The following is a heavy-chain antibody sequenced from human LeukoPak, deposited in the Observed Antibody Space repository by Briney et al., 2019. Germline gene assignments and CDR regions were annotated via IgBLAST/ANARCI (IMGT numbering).Heavy chain of an antibody. J-gene: IGHJ4*02. Sequence: ASVKVSCTASGYTFTSYGISWVRQAPGQGLEWMGWISAYNGNTNYAQKLQGRVTMTTDTSTSTAYMELRSLRSDDTAVYYCARVGFWEESSGYYSDYWGQGTLVTVSS. CDR1: GYTFTSYG. V-gene: IGHV1-18*01. D-gene: IGHD3-22*01. CDR3: ARVGFWEESSGYYSDY. CDR2: ISAYNGNT.